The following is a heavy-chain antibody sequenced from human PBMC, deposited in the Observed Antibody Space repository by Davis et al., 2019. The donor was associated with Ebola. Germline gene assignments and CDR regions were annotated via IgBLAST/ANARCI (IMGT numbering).Heavy chain of an antibody. CDR2: IYYSGTT. J-gene: IGHJ4*02. V-gene: IGHV4-31*03. CDR1: GVSISSGAYC. CDR3: ARGRKDGSYYYVSGRYYFDS. D-gene: IGHD3-10*01. Sequence: SETLSLTCSVSGVSISSGAYCWSWIRQHPGKGLEYIGYIYYSGTTYYNPSLKSRVTMSVDTSSDQFSLKLSSVTAADTAVYYCARGRKDGSYYYVSGRYYFDSWGQGTLFTVSS.